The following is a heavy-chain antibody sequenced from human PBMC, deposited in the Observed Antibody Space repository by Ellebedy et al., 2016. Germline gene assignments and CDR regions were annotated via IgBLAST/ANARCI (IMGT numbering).Heavy chain of an antibody. CDR2: LRGSGATT. Sequence: GGSLRLSCVASGFTFGIYAMSRVRQAPGKGLEWVSSLRGSGATTYYADSVRGRFTISRDNSKNTLYLQMNSLRHDDTAVYYCARDPVGRGVNYFGPWGQGTLVTVSS. V-gene: IGHV3-23*01. D-gene: IGHD4-11*01. CDR1: GFTFGIYA. CDR3: ARDPVGRGVNYFGP. J-gene: IGHJ5*02.